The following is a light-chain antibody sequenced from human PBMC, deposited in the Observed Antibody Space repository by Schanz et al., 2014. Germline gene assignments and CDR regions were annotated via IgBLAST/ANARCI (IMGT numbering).Light chain of an antibody. CDR1: RSISSSY. Sequence: DIVLTQSPDTLSSSPGERATLSCRTSRSISSSYLAWYQQKPGQAPRLLIYGASRRATGIPDRFSGSGSGTDFTLTISRLEPEDFAVYYCQQYGESLWTFGPGTRVEIK. V-gene: IGKV3-20*01. J-gene: IGKJ1*01. CDR2: GAS. CDR3: QQYGESLWT.